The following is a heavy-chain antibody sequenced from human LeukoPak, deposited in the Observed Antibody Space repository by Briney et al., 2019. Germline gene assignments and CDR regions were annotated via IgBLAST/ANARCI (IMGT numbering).Heavy chain of an antibody. CDR1: GGSISSYY. CDR2: IYYSGST. Sequence: SETLSLTCTVSGGSISSYYWSWIRQPPGKGLEWIGYIYYSGSTNYNPSLKSRVTMSVDTSKNQFSLKLSSVTAADTAVYYCARGGEIAAAGTVDYWGQGTLVTVFS. J-gene: IGHJ4*02. V-gene: IGHV4-59*01. D-gene: IGHD6-13*01. CDR3: ARGGEIAAAGTVDY.